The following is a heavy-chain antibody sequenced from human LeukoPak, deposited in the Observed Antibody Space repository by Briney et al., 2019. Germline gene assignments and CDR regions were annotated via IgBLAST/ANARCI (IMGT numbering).Heavy chain of an antibody. V-gene: IGHV3-21*01. CDR1: GFTFSSYA. CDR3: ARAIRSGSGYYFFDY. J-gene: IGHJ4*02. CDR2: ISSSSSYI. D-gene: IGHD3-22*01. Sequence: PGGSLRLSCAASGFTFSSYAMSWVRQAPGEGLEWVSSISSSSSYIYYADSVKGRFTISRDNAKNSLYLQMNSLRAEDTAVYYCARAIRSGSGYYFFDYWGQGTLVTVSS.